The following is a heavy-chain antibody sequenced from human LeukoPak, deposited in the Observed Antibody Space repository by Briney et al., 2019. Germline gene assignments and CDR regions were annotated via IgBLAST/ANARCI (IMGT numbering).Heavy chain of an antibody. Sequence: GGPLRLSCAASGFTFSNYDMSWVRQAPGKGLEWVAAILGSGGPKYYAGSVKGRSTISRDNSMNTLYLQMDSLRVEDAAVYYCAKGDGWGSSYYFDCWGQGTLVTVSS. V-gene: IGHV3-23*01. CDR3: AKGDGWGSSYYFDC. J-gene: IGHJ4*02. D-gene: IGHD3-10*01. CDR1: GFTFSNYD. CDR2: ILGSGGPK.